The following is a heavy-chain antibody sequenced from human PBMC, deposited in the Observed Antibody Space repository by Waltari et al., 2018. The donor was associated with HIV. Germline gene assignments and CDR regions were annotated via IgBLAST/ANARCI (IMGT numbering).Heavy chain of an antibody. CDR3: ARDKAPYSSSSAVDY. D-gene: IGHD6-6*01. V-gene: IGHV3-33*01. Sequence: VQLMESGGGVVQPGKSLSLSCATSGFTFGRYGIHWVRQAPGKGLEWVAVINYDGSNKFYAESVKGRFLISRDNSKNTLFLQMNSLRDEDTGLYYCARDKAPYSSSSAVDYWGQGTLVTVS. J-gene: IGHJ4*02. CDR1: GFTFGRYG. CDR2: INYDGSNK.